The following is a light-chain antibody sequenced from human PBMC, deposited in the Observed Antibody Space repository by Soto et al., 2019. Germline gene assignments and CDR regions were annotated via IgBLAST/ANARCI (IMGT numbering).Light chain of an antibody. CDR1: HNITNF. CDR3: QQYDM. CDR2: SAS. J-gene: IGKJ1*01. V-gene: IGKV1-39*01. Sequence: DIQMTQSPSSLSASVGDRVTIACRASHNITNFLNWYQHNPGKAPDLLIYSASTLQSGVPSRFSGSGSGTEFTLTITSLQPEDFATYYCQQYDMFGPGTKVDIK.